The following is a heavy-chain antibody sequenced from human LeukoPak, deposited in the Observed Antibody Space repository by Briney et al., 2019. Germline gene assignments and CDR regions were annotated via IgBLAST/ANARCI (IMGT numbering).Heavy chain of an antibody. CDR3: ARYGGYSSSWHSNWFDP. Sequence: ASVKVSCKASGYTFTSYGISWVRQAPGQGLEWMGWINAYNGNTNYAQKLQGRVTMTTDTSTSTAYMELRSLRSDDTAVYYCARYGGYSSSWHSNWFDPWGQGTLVTVSS. CDR2: INAYNGNT. D-gene: IGHD6-13*01. CDR1: GYTFTSYG. J-gene: IGHJ5*02. V-gene: IGHV1-18*01.